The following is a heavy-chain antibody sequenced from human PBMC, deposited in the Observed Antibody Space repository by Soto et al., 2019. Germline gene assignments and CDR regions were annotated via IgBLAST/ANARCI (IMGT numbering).Heavy chain of an antibody. Sequence: SGTLSLTCTVSGCSISRGGFYWSWIRQHPGKGLEWIGYIYYSGATYYNPSLKSRVTISLDTSKNQFSLKLSSVTAADTAVYYCARSVFPWGQGTLVTVSS. CDR3: ARSVFP. J-gene: IGHJ5*02. CDR1: GCSISRGGFY. CDR2: IYYSGAT. V-gene: IGHV4-31*03.